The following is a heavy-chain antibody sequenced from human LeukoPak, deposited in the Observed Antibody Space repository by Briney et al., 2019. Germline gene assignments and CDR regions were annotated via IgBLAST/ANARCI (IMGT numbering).Heavy chain of an antibody. D-gene: IGHD3-10*01. CDR2: ISSSSSYI. V-gene: IGHV3-21*01. Sequence: PGGSLRLSCAASGFTFSSYWMHWVRQAPGKGLEWVSSISSSSSYIYYAGPVKGRFTISRDNAKNSLYLQMNSLRAEDTAVYYCARCSYYYGSGSYFCPYGMDVWGQGTTVTVSS. CDR3: ARCSYYYGSGSYFCPYGMDV. CDR1: GFTFSSYW. J-gene: IGHJ6*02.